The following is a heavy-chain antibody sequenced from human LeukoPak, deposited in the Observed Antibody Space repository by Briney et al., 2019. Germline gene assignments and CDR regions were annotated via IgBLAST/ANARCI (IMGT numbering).Heavy chain of an antibody. Sequence: GGSLRLSCATSGFTFTIYAMRWGRQAPGKGLEGVSSSIGSGPTHHADSVQGRFTISRDNSKNTLYLQMNSLRAEDTAIYHCAKSFRTYDSSGYYAFDSWGQGILVTVSS. CDR2: SIGSGPT. CDR1: GFTFTIYA. J-gene: IGHJ4*02. V-gene: IGHV3-23*01. CDR3: AKSFRTYDSSGYYAFDS. D-gene: IGHD3-22*01.